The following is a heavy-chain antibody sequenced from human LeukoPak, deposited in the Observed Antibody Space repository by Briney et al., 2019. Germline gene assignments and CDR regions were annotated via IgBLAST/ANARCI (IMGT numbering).Heavy chain of an antibody. CDR3: AREGWDYYGSGSRFDY. Sequence: GGSLRLSCAASGFTFSNYWMHWVRQAPGKGLVWVSRIYSDGSSTSYADSVKGRFTISRDNAKNTLYLQMNSLRAEGTAVYYCAREGWDYYGSGSRFDYWAQGTLVTVSS. J-gene: IGHJ4*02. CDR2: IYSDGSST. CDR1: GFTFSNYW. D-gene: IGHD3-10*01. V-gene: IGHV3-74*01.